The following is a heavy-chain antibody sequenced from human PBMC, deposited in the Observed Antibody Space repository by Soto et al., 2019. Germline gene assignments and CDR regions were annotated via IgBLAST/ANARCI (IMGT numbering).Heavy chain of an antibody. V-gene: IGHV3-66*01. CDR3: ARSPAAIGGDY. Sequence: GGSLRLSCAASGFTVSSNYMSWVRQAPGKGLEWVSVIYSGGSTYYADSVKGRFTISRDNSKNTLYLQMNSLRAEDTAVYYCARSPAAIGGDYWGQGTLVTVSS. CDR1: GFTVSSNY. D-gene: IGHD2-2*01. CDR2: IYSGGST. J-gene: IGHJ4*02.